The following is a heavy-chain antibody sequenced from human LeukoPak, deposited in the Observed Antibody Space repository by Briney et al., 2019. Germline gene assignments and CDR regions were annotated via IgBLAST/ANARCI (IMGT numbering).Heavy chain of an antibody. CDR3: TTGPSYGYEW. D-gene: IGHD3-16*01. CDR2: IKNDGRTT. J-gene: IGHJ4*02. CDR1: GMTFSLRW. V-gene: IGHV3-74*01. Sequence: GGSLRLSCAASGMTFSLRWMHWVRQARGKGLVGVSLIKNDGRTTLYADSVKRRFTIYRDIGKSTLYRQMNSQRAEDAGIYYCTTGPSYGYEWWGQGTVVTVSS.